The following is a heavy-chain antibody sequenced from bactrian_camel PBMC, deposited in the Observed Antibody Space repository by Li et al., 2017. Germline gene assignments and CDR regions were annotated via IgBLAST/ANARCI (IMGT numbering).Heavy chain of an antibody. Sequence: HVQLVESGGGSVQTGGSLRLSCAPSGLSVSDSSMAWFRQSPGKEPEAVAAIRRDDLTAYTDSVAGRFTVSRDNAKKTLYLQMNSLKPEDTAMYYCAAADAYCTGGSCYNRFGRCGIDAASGVDYWGKGTQVTVS. J-gene: IGHJ7*01. V-gene: IGHV3S55*01. D-gene: IGHD1*01. CDR2: IRRDDLT. CDR1: GLSVSDSS.